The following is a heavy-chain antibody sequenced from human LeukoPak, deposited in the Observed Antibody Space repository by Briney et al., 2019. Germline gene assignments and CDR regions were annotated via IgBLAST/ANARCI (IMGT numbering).Heavy chain of an antibody. CDR2: IYHSGST. D-gene: IGHD2-15*01. V-gene: IGHV4-38-2*01. J-gene: IGHJ5*02. CDR1: GYSISSGYY. Sequence: SETLSLTRAVSGYSISSGYYWGWIRPPPGKGLEWIGSIYHSGSTYYNPSLKSRVTISVDTSKNQFSLKLSSVTAADTAVYYCARRGSGLVVAATPWFDPWGQGTLVTVSS. CDR3: ARRGSGLVVAATPWFDP.